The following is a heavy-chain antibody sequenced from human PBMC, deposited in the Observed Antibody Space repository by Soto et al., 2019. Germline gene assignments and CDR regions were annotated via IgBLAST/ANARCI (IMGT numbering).Heavy chain of an antibody. CDR3: ARGRITIFGVVITPEIDAFDI. J-gene: IGHJ3*02. CDR2: ISYDGSNK. V-gene: IGHV3-30-3*01. CDR1: GFTFSSYA. D-gene: IGHD3-3*01. Sequence: TGGSLRLSCAASGFTFSSYAMHWVRQAPGKGLEWVAVISYDGSNKYYADSVKGRFTISRDNSKNTLYLQMNSLRAEDTAVYYCARGRITIFGVVITPEIDAFDIWGQGTMVTVSS.